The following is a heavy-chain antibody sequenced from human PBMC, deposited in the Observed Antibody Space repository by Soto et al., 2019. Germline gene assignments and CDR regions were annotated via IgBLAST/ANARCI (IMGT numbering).Heavy chain of an antibody. V-gene: IGHV4-31*03. Sequence: SETLSLTCTVSGGSLISGDYYWSWISQHPGKGLEWIGYIYYSGSTYYNPSLKSRVTISVDTSKNTLYLQMNSLRAEDTAVYFCANDRYGYYVIDYWGQGTLVTVSS. CDR2: IYYSGST. CDR1: GGSLISGDYY. D-gene: IGHD3-10*02. CDR3: ANDRYGYYVIDY. J-gene: IGHJ4*02.